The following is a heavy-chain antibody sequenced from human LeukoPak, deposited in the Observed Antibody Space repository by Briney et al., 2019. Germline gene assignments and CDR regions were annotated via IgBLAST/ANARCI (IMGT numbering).Heavy chain of an antibody. Sequence: RGESLKISCKGSGYRFTSYWIGWVRQMPRKGLEWMGIIQRGDSDPRYRPSFQGQVTISADKSISTAYLQWSSLKASDTAMYYCARRGIAVAGYFDYWGQGTLVSVSS. CDR3: ARRGIAVAGYFDY. V-gene: IGHV5-51*01. CDR1: GYRFTSYW. CDR2: IQRGDSDP. D-gene: IGHD6-19*01. J-gene: IGHJ4*02.